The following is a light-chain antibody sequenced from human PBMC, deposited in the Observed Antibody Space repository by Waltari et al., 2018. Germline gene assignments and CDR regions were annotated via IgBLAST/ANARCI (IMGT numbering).Light chain of an antibody. CDR3: SSYTSSNTLG. CDR1: SSDAGGYHY. V-gene: IGLV2-14*03. J-gene: IGLJ1*01. Sequence: QSALTQPASVSGPPGQSITISCTGTSSDAGGYHYVSWYQQHPGKAPKLMIYDVSNRPSGVSNRFSGSKSGNTASLTISGLQAEDEADYYCSSYTSSNTLGFGTGTKVTVL. CDR2: DVS.